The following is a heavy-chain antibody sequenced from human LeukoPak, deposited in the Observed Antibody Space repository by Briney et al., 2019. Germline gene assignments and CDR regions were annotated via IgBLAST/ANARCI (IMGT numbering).Heavy chain of an antibody. CDR2: INPNSGGT. CDR1: GYTFTGYY. V-gene: IGHV1-2*02. Sequence: GASVKVSCKASGYTFTGYYMHWVRQAPGQGLEWXGWINPNSGGTNYAQKFQGRVTMTRDTSISTAYMELSRLRSDDTAVYYCARADRRTSNWFDPWGQGTLVTVSS. D-gene: IGHD3/OR15-3a*01. J-gene: IGHJ5*02. CDR3: ARADRRTSNWFDP.